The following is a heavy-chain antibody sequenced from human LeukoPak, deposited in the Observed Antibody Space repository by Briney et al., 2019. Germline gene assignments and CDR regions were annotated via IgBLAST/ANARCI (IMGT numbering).Heavy chain of an antibody. Sequence: SSQTLSLTCTVSGGSISSGGYYWSWIRQHPGKGLEWIGYIYYSGSTYYNPSLKSRVTISVDTSKNQFSLELSSVTAADTAVYYCAREGLGYCTNGVCPYGGMDVWGQGTTVTVSS. CDR2: IYYSGST. D-gene: IGHD2-8*01. V-gene: IGHV4-31*03. CDR3: AREGLGYCTNGVCPYGGMDV. CDR1: GGSISSGGYY. J-gene: IGHJ6*02.